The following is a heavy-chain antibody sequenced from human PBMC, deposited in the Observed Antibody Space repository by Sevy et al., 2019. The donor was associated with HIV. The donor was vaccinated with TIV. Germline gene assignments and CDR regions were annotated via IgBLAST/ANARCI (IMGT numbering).Heavy chain of an antibody. D-gene: IGHD2-21*01. J-gene: IGHJ6*02. CDR2: TYYRSKWYN. V-gene: IGHV6-1*01. Sequence: SQTLSLTCAISGDSVSSNSAAWNWIRQSPSRGLEWLGRTYYRSKWYNDYAVSVKSRITINPDTSNNQFSLQLNSVTPEDTAVYYCARDDWAKSYYYYGMDVWGQGTTVTVPS. CDR1: GDSVSSNSAA. CDR3: ARDDWAKSYYYYGMDV.